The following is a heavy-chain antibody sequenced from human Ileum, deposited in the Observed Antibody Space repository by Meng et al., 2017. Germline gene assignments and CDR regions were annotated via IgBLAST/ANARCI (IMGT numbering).Heavy chain of an antibody. J-gene: IGHJ3*02. CDR2: ISNGGGRTI. Sequence: GESLKISCEVSGFIFSSFEMNWVRQAPGKGLEWVSYISNGGGRTIYYADSVKGRFTISRDNAKNSLYLQMSSLRAEDTAIYYCAREAGNLRAFDIWGQGTMVT. CDR3: AREAGNLRAFDI. V-gene: IGHV3-48*03. D-gene: IGHD6-13*01. CDR1: GFIFSSFE.